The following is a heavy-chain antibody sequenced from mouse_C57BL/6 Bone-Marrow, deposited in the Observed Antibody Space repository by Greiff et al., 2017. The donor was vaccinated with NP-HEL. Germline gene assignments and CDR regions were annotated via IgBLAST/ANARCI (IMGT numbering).Heavy chain of an antibody. CDR3: AREGGLRRRTYAMDY. CDR2: INYDGSST. CDR1: GFTFSDYY. D-gene: IGHD2-4*01. Sequence: EVMLVESEGGLVQPGSSMKLSCTASGFTFSDYYMAWVRQVPEKGLEWVANINYDGSSTYYLDSLKSRFIISRDNAKNILYLQMRSLKSEDTATYYCAREGGLRRRTYAMDYWGQGTSDTVSS. V-gene: IGHV5-16*01. J-gene: IGHJ4*01.